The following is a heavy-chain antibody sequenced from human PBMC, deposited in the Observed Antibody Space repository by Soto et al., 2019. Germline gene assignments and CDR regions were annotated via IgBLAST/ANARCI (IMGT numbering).Heavy chain of an antibody. V-gene: IGHV4-31*03. Sequence: QVQLQESGPGLVKPSQTLSLTCTVSGGSIRSGGYYWSWIRQHPGKGLEWIGYIYYSGSTYYNPVITSRVTISVDTSKNQFSLKLSAVTAAHTAVYYCARGMKTAAPRDYWGQRTLVIVSS. CDR2: IYYSGST. J-gene: IGHJ4*02. D-gene: IGHD2-2*01. CDR1: GGSIRSGGYY. CDR3: ARGMKTAAPRDY.